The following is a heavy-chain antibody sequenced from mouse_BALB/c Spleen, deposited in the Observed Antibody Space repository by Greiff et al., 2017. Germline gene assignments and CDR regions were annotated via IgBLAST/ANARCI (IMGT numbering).Heavy chain of an antibody. V-gene: IGHV5-6*01. CDR3: ARHDGYFDY. J-gene: IGHJ2*01. CDR2: ISSGGSYT. D-gene: IGHD2-3*01. CDR1: GFTFSSYG. Sequence: DVHLVESGGDLVKPGGSLKLSCAASGFTFSSYGMSWVRQTPDKRLEWVATISSGGSYTYYPDSVKGRFTISRDNAKNTLYLQMSSLKSEDTAMYYCARHDGYFDYWGQGTTLTVSS.